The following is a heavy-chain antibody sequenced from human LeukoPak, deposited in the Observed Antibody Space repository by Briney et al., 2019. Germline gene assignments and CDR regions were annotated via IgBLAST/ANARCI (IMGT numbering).Heavy chain of an antibody. Sequence: SETLSLTCAVYGGSFSGYYWSWIRQPPGKGLEWIGEINHSGSTNYNPSLKSRVTISVDTSKNQFSLKLSSVTAAHTAVYYCARAPYYYDSGMYYFDYWGQGTLVTVSS. V-gene: IGHV4-34*01. D-gene: IGHD3-10*01. CDR2: INHSGST. J-gene: IGHJ4*02. CDR1: GGSFSGYY. CDR3: ARAPYYYDSGMYYFDY.